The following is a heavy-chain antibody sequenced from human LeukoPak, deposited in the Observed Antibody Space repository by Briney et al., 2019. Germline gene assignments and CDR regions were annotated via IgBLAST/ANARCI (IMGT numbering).Heavy chain of an antibody. CDR3: ARENVGFGSWFDS. Sequence: GGSLRLSCAASGLAFSSYSMNWVRQAPGKGLEWVSHISSGSNYIYYSDSVKGRFTISRDNAKNSLFLQMNSLRAEDTAMYYCARENVGFGSWFDSWGQGTLVAVSS. V-gene: IGHV3-21*01. CDR2: ISSGSNYI. D-gene: IGHD3-10*01. CDR1: GLAFSSYS. J-gene: IGHJ5*01.